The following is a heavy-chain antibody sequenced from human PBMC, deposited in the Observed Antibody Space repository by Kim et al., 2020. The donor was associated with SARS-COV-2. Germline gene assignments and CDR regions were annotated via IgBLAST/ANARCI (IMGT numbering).Heavy chain of an antibody. CDR3: ARELSRYYGSGSYGNYYYYGMDV. Sequence: GGSLRLSCAASGFTFSSYDMHWVRQATGKGLEWVSAIGTAGDTYYPGSVKGRFTISRENAKNSLYLQMNSLRAGDTAVYYCARELSRYYGSGSYGNYYYYGMDVWGQGTTVTVSS. D-gene: IGHD3-10*01. CDR2: IGTAGDT. V-gene: IGHV3-13*01. CDR1: GFTFSSYD. J-gene: IGHJ6*02.